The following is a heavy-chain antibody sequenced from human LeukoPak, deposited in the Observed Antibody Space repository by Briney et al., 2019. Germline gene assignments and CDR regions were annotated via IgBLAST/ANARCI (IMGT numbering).Heavy chain of an antibody. Sequence: SETLSLTCTVSGGSISSYYWSWIRQPPGKGLEWIGYIYYSGSTNYNPSLKSRVTISVDTSKNQFSLRLSSVTAADTAVYYCARHVGGYSGSYYVIDYWGQGTLVTVSS. CDR3: ARHVGGYSGSYYVIDY. D-gene: IGHD1-26*01. J-gene: IGHJ4*02. CDR1: GGSISSYY. V-gene: IGHV4-59*08. CDR2: IYYSGST.